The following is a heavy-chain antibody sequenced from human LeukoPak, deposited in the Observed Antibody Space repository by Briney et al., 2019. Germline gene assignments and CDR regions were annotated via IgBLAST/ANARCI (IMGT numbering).Heavy chain of an antibody. Sequence: SQTLSVTCAVPGGSISSGGYYWSWIRQHPGKCLEWIGYIYYSGSTYYNPSIKSQDTISVDTSKNQCSLKLSSVTAADTAEYYCARVVHAFDIWGQGTMVTVSS. CDR1: GGSISSGGYY. V-gene: IGHV4-31*11. J-gene: IGHJ3*02. CDR2: IYYSGST. CDR3: ARVVHAFDI. D-gene: IGHD4/OR15-4a*01.